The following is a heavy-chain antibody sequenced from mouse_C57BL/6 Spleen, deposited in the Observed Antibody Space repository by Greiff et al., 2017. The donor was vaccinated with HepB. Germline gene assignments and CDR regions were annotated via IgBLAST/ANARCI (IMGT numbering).Heavy chain of an antibody. CDR2: ISYDGSN. V-gene: IGHV3-6*01. D-gene: IGHD2-5*01. CDR3: ARTYYSNPFAC. CDR1: GYSITSGYY. Sequence: ESGPGLVKPSQSLSLTCSVTGYSITSGYYWNWIRQFPGNKLEWMGYISYDGSNNYNPSLKNRISITRDTSKNQFFLKLNSVTTEDTATYYCARTYYSNPFACWDQRTLVTVSA. J-gene: IGHJ3*01.